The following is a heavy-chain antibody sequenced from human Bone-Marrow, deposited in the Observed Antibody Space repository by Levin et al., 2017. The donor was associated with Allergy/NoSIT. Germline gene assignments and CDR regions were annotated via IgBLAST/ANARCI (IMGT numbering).Heavy chain of an antibody. J-gene: IGHJ4*02. V-gene: IGHV3-23*01. CDR1: GFTFSTYA. CDR3: AKETLFSRDDLLTLDH. CDR2: ISGSGGDT. Sequence: GGSLRLSCTASGFTFSTYAISWVRQAPGRGLEWVSAISGSGGDTYYADSVKGRFTISRDNSKNTLYLQMNIMRADDTAVYYCAKETLFSRDDLLTLDHWGQGTLVTVSS. D-gene: IGHD3-9*01.